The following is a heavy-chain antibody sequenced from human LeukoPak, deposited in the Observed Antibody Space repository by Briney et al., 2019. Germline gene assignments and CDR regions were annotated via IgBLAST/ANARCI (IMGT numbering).Heavy chain of an antibody. V-gene: IGHV1-18*01. J-gene: IGHJ4*02. CDR1: GYTFTSYG. D-gene: IGHD3-3*01. CDR3: ARHGKDFWSGYYLDY. Sequence: ASVKVSCKASGYTFTSYGISWVRQAPGQGLEWMGWISAYNGNTNYAQKLQGRVTMTTDTSTSTAYMELRSLRSDDTAVYYCARHGKDFWSGYYLDYWGQGTLVTVSS. CDR2: ISAYNGNT.